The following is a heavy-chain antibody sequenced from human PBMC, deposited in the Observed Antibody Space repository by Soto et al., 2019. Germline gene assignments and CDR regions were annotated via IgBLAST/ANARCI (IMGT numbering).Heavy chain of an antibody. V-gene: IGHV4-59*01. Sequence: SETLSLTCTVSGGSISSYYLSWIRQPPGKGLEWIGYIYYSGSTNYNPSLKSRVTISVDTSKNQFSLKLSSVTAADTAVYYCARGYGDYVLDYWGQGTLVTVSS. D-gene: IGHD4-17*01. CDR1: GGSISSYY. CDR3: ARGYGDYVLDY. CDR2: IYYSGST. J-gene: IGHJ4*02.